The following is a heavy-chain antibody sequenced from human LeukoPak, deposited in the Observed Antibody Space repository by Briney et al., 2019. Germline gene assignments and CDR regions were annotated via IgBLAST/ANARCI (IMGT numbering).Heavy chain of an antibody. CDR1: GFTFSNAW. CDR3: TTQCGGDCPRYY. V-gene: IGHV3-15*01. Sequence: GGSLRLSCAASGFTFSNAWMSWVRQAPGKGLEWVGRIKSKTDGGTTDYAAPVKGRFTISRDDSKNTLYLQMNSLKTEDTAVYYCTTQCGGDCPRYYWGQGTLVTVSS. D-gene: IGHD2-21*02. J-gene: IGHJ4*02. CDR2: IKSKTDGGTT.